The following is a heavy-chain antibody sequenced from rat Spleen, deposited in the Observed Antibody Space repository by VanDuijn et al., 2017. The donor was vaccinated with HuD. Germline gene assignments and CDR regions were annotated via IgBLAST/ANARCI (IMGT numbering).Heavy chain of an antibody. V-gene: IGHV2-13*01. J-gene: IGHJ4*01. CDR1: GFSLNNYG. Sequence: QVQLKESGPGLVQPSQTLSLTCTVSGFSLNNYGVIWVRQPPGKGLEWMGVIWGDGSTKYNSALKSRLSISRDTSKSQVYLKMNSLQTEDTATYSCARHGLPGYGVMDAWGQGASVTVSS. D-gene: IGHD1-4*01. CDR3: ARHGLPGYGVMDA. CDR2: IWGDGST.